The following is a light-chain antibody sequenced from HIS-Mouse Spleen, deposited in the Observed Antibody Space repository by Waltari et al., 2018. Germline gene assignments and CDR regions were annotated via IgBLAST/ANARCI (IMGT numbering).Light chain of an antibody. Sequence: EIVMTQSPATLSVSPGERATLSCRASQRVSSNLAWYQQKPGQAPRLLIYGASIRATGSPARFSGSGSGTEFTLTISILQSEDFAVYYCQQYNNWPPITFGQGTRLEIK. J-gene: IGKJ5*01. CDR3: QQYNNWPPIT. V-gene: IGKV3D-15*03. CDR2: GAS. CDR1: QRVSSN.